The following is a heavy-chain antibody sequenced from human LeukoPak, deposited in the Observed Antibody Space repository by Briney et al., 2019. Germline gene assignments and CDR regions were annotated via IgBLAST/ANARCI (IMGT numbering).Heavy chain of an antibody. Sequence: QPGGSLRLSCAGSGFTFTIYAMSWVRQAPGKGLEWVSAISGSGDSTYYADSVKGRFTISRDNSKKTLYLQMDSLRAEDTAVYYCASGGVRKTYFDDWGQGTLDTVSS. V-gene: IGHV3-23*01. CDR1: GFTFTIYA. CDR3: ASGGVRKTYFDD. J-gene: IGHJ4*02. CDR2: ISGSGDST. D-gene: IGHD3-16*01.